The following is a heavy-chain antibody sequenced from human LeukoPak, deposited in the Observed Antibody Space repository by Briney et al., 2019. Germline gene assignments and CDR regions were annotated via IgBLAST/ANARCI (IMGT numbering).Heavy chain of an antibody. CDR2: IWYDGSNK. J-gene: IGHJ4*02. Sequence: GRSLRLSCAASGFTFSSYGMHWVRQALGKGLEWVAVIWYDGSNKYYADSVKGRFTISRDNSKNTLYLQMNSLRAEDTAVYYCARDRGGDIPFDYWGQGTLVTVSS. V-gene: IGHV3-33*01. CDR3: ARDRGGDIPFDY. D-gene: IGHD2-21*02. CDR1: GFTFSSYG.